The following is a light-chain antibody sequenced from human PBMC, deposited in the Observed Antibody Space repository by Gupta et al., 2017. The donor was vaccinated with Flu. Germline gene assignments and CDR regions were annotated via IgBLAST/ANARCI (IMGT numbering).Light chain of an antibody. V-gene: IGLV1-51*02. Sequence: QSVLTQPPSVSAAPGQKVTIFCSGTSSNIGNNFVSWYQHLPGKAPKLLIYENTKRPSGIPDRFSGSKSGTSATLGITGLQTGDEAHYYCGTWNGGLGTGVFGGGTKLTVL. CDR3: GTWNGGLGTGV. J-gene: IGLJ3*02. CDR2: ENT. CDR1: SSNIGNNF.